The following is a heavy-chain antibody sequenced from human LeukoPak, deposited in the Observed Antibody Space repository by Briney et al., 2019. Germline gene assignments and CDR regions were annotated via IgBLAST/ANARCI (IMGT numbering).Heavy chain of an antibody. V-gene: IGHV4-38-2*01. J-gene: IGHJ4*02. D-gene: IGHD6-6*01. Sequence: SETLSLTCAVSGYSISSGYYWGWIRQPPGKGLEWIGSIYHSGSTYYNPSLKSRVTISVDTSKNQFSLKLSSVTAADTAVYYCARGTYSSFGYWGRGTLVTVSS. CDR2: IYHSGST. CDR1: GYSISSGYY. CDR3: ARGTYSSFGY.